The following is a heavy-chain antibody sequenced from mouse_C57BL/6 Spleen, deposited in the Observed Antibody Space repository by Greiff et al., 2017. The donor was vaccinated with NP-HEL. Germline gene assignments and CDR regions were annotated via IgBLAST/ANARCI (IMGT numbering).Heavy chain of an antibody. V-gene: IGHV14-3*01. D-gene: IGHD2-4*01. CDR3: ARSPYDYDEGGGAMDY. CDR2: IDPANGNT. J-gene: IGHJ4*01. CDR1: GFNIKNTY. Sequence: EVQLQQSVAELVRPGASVKLSCTASGFNIKNTYMHWVKQRPEQGLEWIGRIDPANGNTKYAPKFQGKATITADTSSNTAYLQLSSLTSEDTASYYCARSPYDYDEGGGAMDYWGQGTSVTVSS.